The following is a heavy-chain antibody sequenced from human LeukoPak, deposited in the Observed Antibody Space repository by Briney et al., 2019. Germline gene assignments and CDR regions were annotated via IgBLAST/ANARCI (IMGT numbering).Heavy chain of an antibody. Sequence: ASVKVSCKASGYTFTSYDINWVRQATGQGLEWMGWMNPNSGNTGHAQKFQGRVTMTRNTSISTAYMELSSLRSEDTAVYYCATRHYYYDSSGYEEFDPWGQGTLVTVSS. D-gene: IGHD3-22*01. CDR3: ATRHYYYDSSGYEEFDP. J-gene: IGHJ5*02. CDR2: MNPNSGNT. V-gene: IGHV1-8*01. CDR1: GYTFTSYD.